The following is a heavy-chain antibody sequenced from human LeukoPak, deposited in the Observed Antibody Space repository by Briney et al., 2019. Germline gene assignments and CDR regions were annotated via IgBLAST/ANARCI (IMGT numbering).Heavy chain of an antibody. V-gene: IGHV4-30-4*01. CDR1: GGSISSGDYY. D-gene: IGHD6-19*01. CDR3: AGHGSGWYSFDY. J-gene: IGHJ4*02. Sequence: SQTLSLTCTVYGGSISSGDYYWSWIRQPTGKSLEWIGYIYYSGSTYYNPSLKSRVTISVDTSKNQFSLKLSSVTAADTAVYYCAGHGSGWYSFDYWGQGTLVTVSS. CDR2: IYYSGST.